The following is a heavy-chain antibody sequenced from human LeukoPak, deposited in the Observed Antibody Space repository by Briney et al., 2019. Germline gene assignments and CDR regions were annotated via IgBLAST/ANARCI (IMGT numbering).Heavy chain of an antibody. Sequence: SETLSLTCTVSGGSISSSSYYWGWIRQPPGKGLEWIGSIYYSGSTYYNPSLKSRVTISVDTSKNQFSLKLSSVTAADTAVYYCASGPLDILTGYPPDYWGQGTLVTVSS. J-gene: IGHJ4*02. D-gene: IGHD3-9*01. CDR3: ASGPLDILTGYPPDY. CDR2: IYYSGST. CDR1: GGSISSSSYY. V-gene: IGHV4-39*07.